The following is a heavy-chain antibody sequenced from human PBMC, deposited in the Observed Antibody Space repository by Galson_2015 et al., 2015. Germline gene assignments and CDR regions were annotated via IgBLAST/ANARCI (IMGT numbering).Heavy chain of an antibody. D-gene: IGHD3-22*01. CDR3: ARGPNTRAMSSGYYKCYYYYMDV. CDR2: LSYDGSNE. CDR1: GFTFNSYA. Sequence: SLRLSCAASGFTFNSYAMHWVRQAPGKGLEWMAVLSYDGSNEYSADSVKGRFTVFRDNSKNTLYLQMNSLRTEDTAVYYCARGPNTRAMSSGYYKCYYYYMDVWGKGTTVTVSS. V-gene: IGHV3-30-3*01. J-gene: IGHJ6*03.